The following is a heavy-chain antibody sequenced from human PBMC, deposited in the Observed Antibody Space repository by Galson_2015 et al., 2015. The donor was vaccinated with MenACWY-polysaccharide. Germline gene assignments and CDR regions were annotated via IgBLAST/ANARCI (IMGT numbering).Heavy chain of an antibody. CDR1: GLTFKNYW. Sequence: SLRLSCAVSGLTFKNYWMSWVRQAPGKGLEWVANIKKDGSEKYCVDSVKGRFTISRDNARNSLYLQMNGLRAEDTAVYYCARGHYGMDVWGQGTTVTVS. CDR2: IKKDGSEK. J-gene: IGHJ6*02. V-gene: IGHV3-7*01. CDR3: ARGHYGMDV.